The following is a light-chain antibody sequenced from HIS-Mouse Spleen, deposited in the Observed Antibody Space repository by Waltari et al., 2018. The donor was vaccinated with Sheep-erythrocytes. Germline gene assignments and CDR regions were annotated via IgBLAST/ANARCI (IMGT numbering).Light chain of an antibody. V-gene: IGKV1-8*01. CDR1: QGISSY. J-gene: IGKJ2*01. Sequence: AIRMTQSPSSLSASTGVRVTITCLASQGISSYLAWYQQKPGKAPKLLIYAASTLPSGVPSRFSGSGSGTDFTLTISCLQSEDFATYYCQQYYSYYTFGQGTKLEIK. CDR3: QQYYSYYT. CDR2: AAS.